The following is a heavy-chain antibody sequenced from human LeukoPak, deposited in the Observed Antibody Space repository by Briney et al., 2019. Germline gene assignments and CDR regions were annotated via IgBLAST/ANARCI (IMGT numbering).Heavy chain of an antibody. CDR1: GGSISSYY. D-gene: IGHD6-19*01. CDR3: ARQSRGIAVAGLDY. V-gene: IGHV4-59*08. CDR2: IYYNGST. Sequence: PSETLSLTCIVSGGSISSYYWTWIRQPPGKGPEWIGYIYYNGSTNYNPSLKSRVAISVDTSKNQFSLKLNSVTAADTAVYYCARQSRGIAVAGLDYWGQGILVTVSS. J-gene: IGHJ4*02.